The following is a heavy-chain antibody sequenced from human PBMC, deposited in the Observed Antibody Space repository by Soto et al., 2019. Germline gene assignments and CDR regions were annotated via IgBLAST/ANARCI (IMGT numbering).Heavy chain of an antibody. J-gene: IGHJ4*02. CDR3: ARGRYGDY. CDR2: ISAHNGNT. Sequence: QVHLVQSGAEVKKPGASVKVSCKGSGYGFTTYGITWVRQAPGQGLEWMAWISAHNGNTDYAQNLQGRVTVTRDTSTSTAYMALRSLRSDDTAVYYCARGRYGDYWGQGALVTVSS. V-gene: IGHV1-18*01. CDR1: GYGFTTYG. D-gene: IGHD1-1*01.